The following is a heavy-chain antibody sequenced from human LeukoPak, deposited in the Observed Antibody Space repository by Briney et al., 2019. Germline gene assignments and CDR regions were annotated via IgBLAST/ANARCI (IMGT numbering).Heavy chain of an antibody. CDR2: IIPIFGTA. Sequence: SVKVSCKASGGTFSSYAISWVRQAPGQGLEWMGGIIPIFGTANYAQKFQGRVTITADESTSTAYMELSSLRSEDTAVYYCARDPSYYYGPGVPGGGWFDPWGQGTLVTVSS. V-gene: IGHV1-69*13. D-gene: IGHD3-10*02. CDR3: ARDPSYYYGPGVPGGGWFDP. J-gene: IGHJ5*02. CDR1: GGTFSSYA.